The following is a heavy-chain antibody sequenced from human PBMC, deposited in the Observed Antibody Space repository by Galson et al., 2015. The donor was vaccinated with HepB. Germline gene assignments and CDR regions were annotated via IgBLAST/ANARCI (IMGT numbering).Heavy chain of an antibody. V-gene: IGHV3-23*01. J-gene: IGHJ4*02. CDR3: AGNRLFDN. CDR1: GFTFNNYA. Sequence: SLRLSCAASGFTFNNYAMNWVRQAPGKGLEWVSSISSSGGTTYYADSVKGRFTIARDNSKNTLYLQMTSLRADDTALYYCAGNRLFDNWGQGTLVTVSS. CDR2: ISSSGGTT.